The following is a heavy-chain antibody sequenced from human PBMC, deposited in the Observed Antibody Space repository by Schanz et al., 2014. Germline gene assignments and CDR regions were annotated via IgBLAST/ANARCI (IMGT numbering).Heavy chain of an antibody. D-gene: IGHD6-13*01. J-gene: IGHJ1*01. CDR3: ATGRAASNFGSEYFLY. V-gene: IGHV3-30*09. CDR2: ISYDGSNK. CDR1: RFTFSSYT. Sequence: QVQLVKSGGGVVQPGRSLRLSCAASRFTFSSYTMHWVRQAPGKGLEWVALISYDGSNKYYADSVKGRFAISRENSKNTMFLQMSSLRPEDTAVYYCATGRAASNFGSEYFLYWGQGTLVTVSS.